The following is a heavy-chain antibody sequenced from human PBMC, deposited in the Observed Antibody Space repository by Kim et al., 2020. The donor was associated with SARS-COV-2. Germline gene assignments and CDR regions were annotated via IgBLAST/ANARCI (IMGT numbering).Heavy chain of an antibody. CDR3: VRGRGSGAFLVDY. J-gene: IGHJ4*02. V-gene: IGHV3-43*01. D-gene: IGHD3-10*01. Sequence: YVDAVRGRFTISRDNSKNSLYLQMYSLRTEDTAFYYCVRGRGSGAFLVDYWGQGTLVTVSS.